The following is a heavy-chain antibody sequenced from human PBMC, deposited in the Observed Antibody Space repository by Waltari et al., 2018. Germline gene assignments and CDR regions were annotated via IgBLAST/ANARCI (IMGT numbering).Heavy chain of an antibody. D-gene: IGHD6-19*01. Sequence: VQLLQSGAEVKTPGSSVKVSCKASGGTFSSYSMNWVRQAPGKGLEWVSSISSSSSYIYYADSVKGRFTISRDNAKNSLYLQMNSLRAEDTAVYYCARDRYSSGWYDYWGQGTLVTVSS. CDR1: GGTFSSYS. V-gene: IGHV3-21*01. CDR3: ARDRYSSGWYDY. CDR2: ISSSSSYI. J-gene: IGHJ4*02.